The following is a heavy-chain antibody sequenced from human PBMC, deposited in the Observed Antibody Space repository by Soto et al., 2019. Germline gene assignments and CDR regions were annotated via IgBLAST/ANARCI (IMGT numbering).Heavy chain of an antibody. CDR3: AHRPGFNGNWNGGYFDY. Sequence: QITLKESGPTRVKPTQTLTLTCTFSGFSLNARPVGVGWIRQPPGKALERLALIYWDDDKRYSPSLNSRLTITKDPSKNQVVLTMTNMDPVDTAIYYCAHRPGFNGNWNGGYFDYWGQGALVTVSS. D-gene: IGHD1-1*01. J-gene: IGHJ4*02. V-gene: IGHV2-5*02. CDR2: IYWDDDK. CDR1: GFSLNARPVG.